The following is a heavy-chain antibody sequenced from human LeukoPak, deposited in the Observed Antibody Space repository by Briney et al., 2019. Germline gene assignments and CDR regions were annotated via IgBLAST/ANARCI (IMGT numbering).Heavy chain of an antibody. CDR2: IYTSGTT. J-gene: IGHJ6*03. V-gene: IGHV4-61*02. Sequence: SETLSLTCTVSGGSISSGSYYWSWIRQPAGKGLEWIGRIYTSGTTTYNPSLKSRVTISVDTSKNQFSLKLNSVTAADTAVYFCARSPTVTRYYYYMDVWGKGTTVTISS. CDR3: ARSPTVTRYYYYMDV. D-gene: IGHD4-17*01. CDR1: GGSISSGSYY.